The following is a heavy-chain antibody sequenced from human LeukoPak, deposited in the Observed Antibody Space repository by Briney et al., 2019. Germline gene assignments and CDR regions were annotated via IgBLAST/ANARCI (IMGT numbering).Heavy chain of an antibody. CDR2: ISWNSGSI. Sequence: GGSLRLSCAASGFTFDDCAMHWVRQAPGKGLEWVSGISWNSGSIGYADSVKGRFTISRDNAKNSLYLQMNSLRAEDTALYYCAKVSTMIEPYYFDYWGQGTLVTVPS. CDR1: GFTFDDCA. J-gene: IGHJ4*02. D-gene: IGHD3-22*01. CDR3: AKVSTMIEPYYFDY. V-gene: IGHV3-9*01.